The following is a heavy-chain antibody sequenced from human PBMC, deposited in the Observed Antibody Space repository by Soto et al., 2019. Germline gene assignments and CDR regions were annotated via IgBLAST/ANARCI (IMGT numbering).Heavy chain of an antibody. V-gene: IGHV1-2*02. CDR1: GYAFTGYY. CDR2: INPNSGGT. CDR3: ARADSSWYWFDP. Sequence: SVKDDCKAAGYAFTGYYMQWGRQAPGQGLEWMGWINPNSGGTNYAQKFQGRVTMTRDTSISTAYMELSRLRSDDTAVYYCARADSSWYWFDPSGQGTRLIVPS. D-gene: IGHD6-13*01. J-gene: IGHJ5*02.